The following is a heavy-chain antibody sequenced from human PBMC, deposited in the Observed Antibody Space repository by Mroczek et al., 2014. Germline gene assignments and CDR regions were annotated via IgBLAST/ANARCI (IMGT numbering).Heavy chain of an antibody. Sequence: QVQLQESGPGLVKPSQTLSLTCTVSGGSIGSGSYYWSWIRQPAGKGLEWIGRIYTSGSTNYNPSLKSRVTISVDTSKNQFSLKLSSVTAADTAVYYCAREEYYDFWSGYYPNWFDPWGQGTLVTVSS. CDR2: IYTSGST. V-gene: IGHV4-61*02. D-gene: IGHD3-3*01. CDR1: GGSIGSGSYY. CDR3: AREEYYDFWSGYYPNWFDP. J-gene: IGHJ5*02.